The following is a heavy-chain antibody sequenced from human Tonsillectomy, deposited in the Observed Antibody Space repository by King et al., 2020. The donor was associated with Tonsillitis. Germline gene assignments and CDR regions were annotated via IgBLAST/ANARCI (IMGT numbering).Heavy chain of an antibody. D-gene: IGHD4-17*01. CDR3: ARLTVIYGMDV. V-gene: IGHV4-39*01. CDR1: GGSISSSSYY. Sequence: QLQESGPGLVKPSETLSLTCTVSGGSISSSSYYWGWIRQPPGKGLEWIGSIFYSGSTYYNPALKSRVPIPVDTSKNQFSLKLSSVTAADTAVYYCARLTVIYGMDVWGQGTTVTVSS. CDR2: IFYSGST. J-gene: IGHJ6*02.